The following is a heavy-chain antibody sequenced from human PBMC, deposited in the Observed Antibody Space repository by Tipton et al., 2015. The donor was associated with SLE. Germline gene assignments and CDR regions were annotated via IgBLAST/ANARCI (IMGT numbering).Heavy chain of an antibody. D-gene: IGHD6-13*01. V-gene: IGHV4-39*01. CDR2: IYYSGST. CDR1: TFSSYA. CDR3: ARRSSSWSRSWFDP. Sequence: TFSSYAMGWIRQPPGKGLEWIGSIYYSGSTYYNPSLKSRVTISVDTSKNQFSLKLSSVTAADTAVYYCARRSSSWSRSWFDPWGQRTLVTVSS. J-gene: IGHJ5*02.